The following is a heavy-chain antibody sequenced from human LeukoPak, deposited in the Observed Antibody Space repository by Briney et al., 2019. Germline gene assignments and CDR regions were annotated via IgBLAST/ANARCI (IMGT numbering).Heavy chain of an antibody. J-gene: IGHJ4*02. D-gene: IGHD6-13*01. CDR2: ISSNGGST. Sequence: PGGSLRLSCAASGFTFSSYAMHWVRQAPGKGLEYVSAISSNGGSTYYADSVKGRFTISGDNSKNTLYLHMNSLRAEDTAVYYCARDSHASSWYQDYWGQGTPVTVSS. CDR3: ARDSHASSWYQDY. CDR1: GFTFSSYA. V-gene: IGHV3-64*02.